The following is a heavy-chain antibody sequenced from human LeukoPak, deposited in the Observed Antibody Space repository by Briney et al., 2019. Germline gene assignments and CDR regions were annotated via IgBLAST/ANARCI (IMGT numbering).Heavy chain of an antibody. D-gene: IGHD6-13*01. V-gene: IGHV1-2*06. CDR1: GYTFTGYY. CDR3: ARVKGYSSSWAFRY. CDR2: INPNSGGT. J-gene: IGHJ4*02. Sequence: ASVKVSCKASGYTFTGYYMHWVRQAPGPGLEWMGRINPNSGGTNYAQKFQGRVTMTRDTSISTAYMELSRLRSDDTAVYYCARVKGYSSSWAFRYWGQGTLVTDSS.